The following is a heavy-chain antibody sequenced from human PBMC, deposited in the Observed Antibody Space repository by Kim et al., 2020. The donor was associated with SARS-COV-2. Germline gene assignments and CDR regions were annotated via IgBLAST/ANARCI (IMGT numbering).Heavy chain of an antibody. J-gene: IGHJ3*02. CDR1: GGSISSSSYY. Sequence: SETLSLTCTVSGGSISSSSYYWGWIRQPPGKGLEWFGSIDYSGSTYYNPSLKSRVTISVDTSKNQFSLKLSSVTAADTAVYYGARVLTDSTDAFDIWGQGTMVTVSS. CDR3: ARVLTDSTDAFDI. V-gene: IGHV4-39*01. CDR2: IDYSGST. D-gene: IGHD3-16*01.